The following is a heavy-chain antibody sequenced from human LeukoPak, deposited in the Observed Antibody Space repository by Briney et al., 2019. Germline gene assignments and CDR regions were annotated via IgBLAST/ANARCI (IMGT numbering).Heavy chain of an antibody. CDR3: ARAYYYGSGNYSPIRIWFDP. D-gene: IGHD3-10*01. J-gene: IGHJ5*02. Sequence: SETLSLTCAVSGGSISSGGYSWSWIRQPPGKGLEWIGYIYHSGSTYYNPSLKSRVTISVDRSKNQFSLKLSSVTAADTAVYYCARAYYYGSGNYSPIRIWFDPWGQGTLVTVSS. V-gene: IGHV4-30-2*01. CDR2: IYHSGST. CDR1: GGSISSGGYS.